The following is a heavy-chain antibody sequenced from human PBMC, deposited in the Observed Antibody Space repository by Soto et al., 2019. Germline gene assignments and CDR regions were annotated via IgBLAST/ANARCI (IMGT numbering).Heavy chain of an antibody. CDR2: IYTSGST. D-gene: IGHD4-17*01. Sequence: SETLSLTCTVSGGSISSYYWSWIRQPAGKGLEWIGRIYTSGSTNYNPSLKSRVTMSVDTSKNQFSLKLSSVTAADTAVYYCARGIEPYGDYVRWSDAWGQGTLVTVSS. V-gene: IGHV4-4*07. CDR1: GGSISSYY. J-gene: IGHJ5*02. CDR3: ARGIEPYGDYVRWSDA.